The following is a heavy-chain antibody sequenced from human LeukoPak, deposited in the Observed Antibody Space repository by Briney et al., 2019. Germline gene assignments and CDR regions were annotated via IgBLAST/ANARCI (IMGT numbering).Heavy chain of an antibody. V-gene: IGHV4-59*12. CDR3: ARGLPRYYYYYGMDV. CDR1: GGSISSYY. Sequence: SETLSLTCTVSGGSISSYYWSWIRQPPGKGLEWIEYIYYSGSTNYNPFLKSRVTISVDTSKNQFSLKLSSVTAADTAVYYCARGLPRYYYYYGMDVWGQGTTVTVS. J-gene: IGHJ6*02. CDR2: IYYSGST.